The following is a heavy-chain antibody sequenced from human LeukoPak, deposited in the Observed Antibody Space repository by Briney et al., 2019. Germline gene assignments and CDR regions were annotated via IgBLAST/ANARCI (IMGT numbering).Heavy chain of an antibody. CDR2: ISGSGVST. J-gene: IGHJ4*02. D-gene: IGHD1-14*01. V-gene: IGHV3-23*01. Sequence: ETLSLTCSVSGGSISSNGYYWGWIRQPPGKGLEWVSGISGSGVSTYHADSVKGRFTISRDNSKNTLYLQMYSLRVEDTAVYYCAKGLQPWGQGTLVTVSS. CDR1: GGSISSNGYY. CDR3: AKGLQP.